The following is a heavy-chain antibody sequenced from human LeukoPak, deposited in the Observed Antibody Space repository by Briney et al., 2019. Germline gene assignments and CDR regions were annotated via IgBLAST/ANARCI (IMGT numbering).Heavy chain of an antibody. CDR3: ARDSGDDYGGDYYSYGMDV. Sequence: GGSLRLSCAASGFTVSSNYMCWVGQAPGKGLEEGAVIYSGGSTYYADSLKARFTIPRHISKNTLHLQMISLRADDTAVYYCARDSGDDYGGDYYSYGMDVWRQGPTVTVSS. V-gene: IGHV3-53*04. J-gene: IGHJ6*01. CDR1: GFTVSSNY. D-gene: IGHD4-23*01. CDR2: IYSGGST.